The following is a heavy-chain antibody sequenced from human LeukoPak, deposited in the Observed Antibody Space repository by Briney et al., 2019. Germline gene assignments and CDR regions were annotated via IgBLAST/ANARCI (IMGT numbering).Heavy chain of an antibody. CDR1: GGSISSYY. Sequence: SETLSLTCTVSGGSISSYYWSWIRQPPGKGLEWIGYIYYSGSTNYNPSLKSRVTISVDTSKNQFSLKLSSVTAADTAVYYCAREGEGIAAALDYWGQGTLVSVSS. D-gene: IGHD6-13*01. CDR3: AREGEGIAAALDY. V-gene: IGHV4-59*01. CDR2: IYYSGST. J-gene: IGHJ4*02.